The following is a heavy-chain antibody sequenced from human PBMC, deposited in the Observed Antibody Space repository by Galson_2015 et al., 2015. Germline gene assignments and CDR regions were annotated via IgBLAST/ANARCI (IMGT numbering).Heavy chain of an antibody. J-gene: IGHJ4*02. CDR1: GYSFSPYW. V-gene: IGHV5-51*01. CDR2: IFPGDSDT. CDR3: ARGPTSGYSSATDY. Sequence: QSGAAVKKPGESLTISCTGSGYSFSPYWVGGVRQLPGKGLEWIGMIFPGDSDTRYSPSCLGKVTISADKSICTAYLQWSSLKASEAAIYFCARGPTSGYSSATDYWGQGALVSVSS. D-gene: IGHD6-13*01.